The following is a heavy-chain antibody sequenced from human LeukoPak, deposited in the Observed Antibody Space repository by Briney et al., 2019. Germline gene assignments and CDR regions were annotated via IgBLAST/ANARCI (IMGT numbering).Heavy chain of an antibody. CDR3: ARDQGAPGDY. CDR1: GFTFNNYW. J-gene: IGHJ4*02. V-gene: IGHV3-7*01. CDR2: INQNGSVR. Sequence: GGSLRPSCAASGFTFNNYWMTWVRQVPGKGLEWVANINQNGSVRFYVDSVKGRFTISRDNAKNSLYLQMNSLTAEDTALYYCARDQGAPGDYWGQGTLVTVSS.